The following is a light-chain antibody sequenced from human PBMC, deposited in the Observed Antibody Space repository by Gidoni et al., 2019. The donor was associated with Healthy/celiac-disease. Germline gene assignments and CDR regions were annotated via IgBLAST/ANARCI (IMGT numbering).Light chain of an antibody. J-gene: IGKJ1*01. CDR3: QQYNNWPRT. V-gene: IGKV3-15*01. CDR2: GAS. CDR1: QSGSSN. Sequence: IVMTQSPATLSVSPGERATLSCRASQSGSSNLAWYQQKPGQAPRLLIYGASTRATGIPARFRVSGSGTEFTLTISSLQSEDFAVYYCQQYNNWPRTFGQGTKVEIK.